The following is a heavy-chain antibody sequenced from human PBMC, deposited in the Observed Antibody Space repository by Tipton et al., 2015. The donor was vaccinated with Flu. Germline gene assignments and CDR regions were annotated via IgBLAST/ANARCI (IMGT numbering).Heavy chain of an antibody. D-gene: IGHD4-11*01. Sequence: TLSLTCTVSGGSTSSTSYYWGWIRQPPGKGPEWIGNIHRSGNTYYNSSLKSRVTISVDNSKNQFSLRLVSMTATDTAVYYCARRDYSNYVSEPKNWFDPWGQGILVTVSS. CDR2: IHRSGNT. J-gene: IGHJ5*02. V-gene: IGHV4-39*07. CDR1: GGSTSSTSYY. CDR3: ARRDYSNYVSEPKNWFDP.